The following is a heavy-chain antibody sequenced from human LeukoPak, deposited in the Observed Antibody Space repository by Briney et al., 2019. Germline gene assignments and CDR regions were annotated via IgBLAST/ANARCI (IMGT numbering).Heavy chain of an antibody. CDR2: IIPILGIA. CDR3: ARVPSSSGSYYPYYFDY. CDR1: GYTFTGYY. V-gene: IGHV1-69*04. D-gene: IGHD3-10*01. J-gene: IGHJ4*02. Sequence: GASVKVSCKASGYTFTGYYMHWVRQAPGQGLEWMGRIIPILGIANYAQKFQGRVTITADKSTSTAYMELSSLRSEDTAVYYCARVPSSSGSYYPYYFDYWGQGTLVTVSS.